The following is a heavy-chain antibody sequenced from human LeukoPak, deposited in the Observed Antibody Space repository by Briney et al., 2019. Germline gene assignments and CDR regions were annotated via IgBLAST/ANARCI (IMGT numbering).Heavy chain of an antibody. CDR3: ARTRVSYNEAVFGY. J-gene: IGHJ4*02. V-gene: IGHV4-31*03. CDR1: GGSISSGGYY. Sequence: SQTLSLTCTVSGGSISSGGYYWSWIRQHPGKGLEWIGYIYYSGSTYYNPSLKSRVTISVDTSKNQFSLKLSSVTAADTAVYYCARTRVSYNEAVFGYWGQGTLVTVSS. CDR2: IYYSGST. D-gene: IGHD4-17*01.